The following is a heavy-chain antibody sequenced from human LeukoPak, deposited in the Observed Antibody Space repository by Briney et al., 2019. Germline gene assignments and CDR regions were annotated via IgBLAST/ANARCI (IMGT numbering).Heavy chain of an antibody. V-gene: IGHV3-7*01. CDR3: ASNSKTYYDFWSGYRPLYLDY. CDR1: GFTFSSYW. CDR2: IKQDGSEK. D-gene: IGHD3-3*01. J-gene: IGHJ4*02. Sequence: GGSLRLSCAASGFTFSSYWMSWVRQAPGKGLEWVANIKQDGSEKYYVGSVKGRFTISRDNSKNTLYLQMNSLRAEDTAVYYCASNSKTYYDFWSGYRPLYLDYWGQGTLVTVSS.